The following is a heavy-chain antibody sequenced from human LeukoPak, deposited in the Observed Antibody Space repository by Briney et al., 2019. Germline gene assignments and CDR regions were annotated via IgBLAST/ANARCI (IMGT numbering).Heavy chain of an antibody. J-gene: IGHJ4*02. CDR3: ARGLGGRQWLAVCFDY. CDR1: GYTFTGYY. Sequence: ASVTLSFNASGYTFTGYYMHWVRQAPGQGLEWMGWINPNSGGTNYAQKFQGRVTMTRDTSISTAYMELSRLRSDDTAVYYCARGLGGRQWLAVCFDYWGQGTLVTVSS. V-gene: IGHV1-2*02. CDR2: INPNSGGT. D-gene: IGHD6-19*01.